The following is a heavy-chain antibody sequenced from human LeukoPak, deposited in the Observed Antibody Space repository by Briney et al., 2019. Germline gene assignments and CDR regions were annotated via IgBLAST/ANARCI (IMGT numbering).Heavy chain of an antibody. CDR3: ARDSASDH. Sequence: SETLSLTCTVSGYSISSGYYWGWIRQPPGQGLEWIGSIYHSGSTYYNPSLKSRVTISVDTSKNQFSLKLSSVTAADTAVYYCARDSASDHWGQGTLVTVSS. CDR1: GYSISSGYY. CDR2: IYHSGST. V-gene: IGHV4-38-2*02. J-gene: IGHJ5*02.